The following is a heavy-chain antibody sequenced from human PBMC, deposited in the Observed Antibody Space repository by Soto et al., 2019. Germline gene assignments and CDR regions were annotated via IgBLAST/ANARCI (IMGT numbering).Heavy chain of an antibody. CDR1: GGSFSGYY. V-gene: IGHV4-34*01. Sequence: SETLSLTCAVYGGSFSGYYWSWIRQSPVKGLEWIGEINHSGSTNYNPSLKSRVTISVDTSKNQFSLKLSSMTAADTAVYYCARGDLLVGATAYYYGMDVWGQGTTVTVSS. CDR3: ARGDLLVGATAYYYGMDV. J-gene: IGHJ6*02. D-gene: IGHD1-26*01. CDR2: INHSGST.